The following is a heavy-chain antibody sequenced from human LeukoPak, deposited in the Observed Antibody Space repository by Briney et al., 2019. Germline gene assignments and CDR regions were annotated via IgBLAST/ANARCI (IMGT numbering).Heavy chain of an antibody. J-gene: IGHJ6*03. CDR1: GGSVSSYY. CDR3: ARHRPTIFGGSYMDV. D-gene: IGHD3-3*01. V-gene: IGHV4-59*08. CDR2: IYYSGST. Sequence: SETLSLTCTVSGGSVSSYYWNWVRQPPGKGLEWIGYIYYSGSTNYNPSLNSRVTISIDTSKNQFSLKLSSVTAADTAVYYCARHRPTIFGGSYMDVWGKGTTVTVSS.